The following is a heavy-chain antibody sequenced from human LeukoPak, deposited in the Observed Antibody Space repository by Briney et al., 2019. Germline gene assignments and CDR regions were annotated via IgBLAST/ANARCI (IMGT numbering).Heavy chain of an antibody. CDR2: IYYSGTT. CDR1: GGSISSSPYY. Sequence: SETLSLTCTVSGGSISSSPYYWGWIRQPPGKGLEWIGSIYYSGTTHYNPSLKSRVTISVDTSKNQFSLKLSSVTAADTAVYYCARRRRKFIAAAGHYWFDPWGQGTLVTVSS. D-gene: IGHD6-13*01. CDR3: ARRRRKFIAAAGHYWFDP. V-gene: IGHV4-39*07. J-gene: IGHJ5*02.